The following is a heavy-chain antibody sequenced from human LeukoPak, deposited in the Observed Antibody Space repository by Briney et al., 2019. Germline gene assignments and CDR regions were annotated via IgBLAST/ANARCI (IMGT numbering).Heavy chain of an antibody. CDR2: IYYSGST. CDR1: GGPFSGYY. D-gene: IGHD2-2*01. J-gene: IGHJ6*03. CDR3: ARGMFVVVPAAMDYYYYYMDV. V-gene: IGHV4-59*01. Sequence: PSETLSLTCAVYGGPFSGYYWSWIRQPPGKGLEWIGYIYYSGSTNYNPSLKSRVTISVDTSKNQFSLKLSSVTAADTAVYYCARGMFVVVPAAMDYYYYYMDVWGKGATVTVSS.